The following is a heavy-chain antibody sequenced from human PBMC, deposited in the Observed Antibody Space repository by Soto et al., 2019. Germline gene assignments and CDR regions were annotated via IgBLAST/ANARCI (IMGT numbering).Heavy chain of an antibody. Sequence: PGGSLRLSCAASGFTFSSYAMSWVRQAPGKGLEWVSAISGSGGSTYYADSVKGRFTISRDNSKNTLYLQMNSLRAEDTAVYYCAKDRDIVLMVYYSPPLNWGQGTLVTVSS. J-gene: IGHJ4*02. V-gene: IGHV3-23*01. CDR3: AKDRDIVLMVYYSPPLN. D-gene: IGHD2-8*01. CDR2: ISGSGGST. CDR1: GFTFSSYA.